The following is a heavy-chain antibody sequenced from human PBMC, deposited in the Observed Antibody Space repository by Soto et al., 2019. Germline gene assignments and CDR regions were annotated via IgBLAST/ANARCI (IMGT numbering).Heavy chain of an antibody. V-gene: IGHV4-39*01. CDR1: GGSPSSNRYH. Sequence: SEALRLTYTVSGGSPSSNRYHLGWLLQPPGKGLEWIGSIYYSGSTYYNPSLKSRVTISVDTSKNQFFLKLSSVTAADTAVYYCARSIVATISPFSPWDVWGQGTTVT. CDR3: ARSIVATISPFSPWDV. J-gene: IGHJ6*02. D-gene: IGHD5-12*01. CDR2: IYYSGST.